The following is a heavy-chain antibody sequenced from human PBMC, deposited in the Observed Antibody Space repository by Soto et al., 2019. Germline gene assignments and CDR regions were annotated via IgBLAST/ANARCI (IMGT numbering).Heavy chain of an antibody. CDR3: GREREGYYMDV. CDR1: GYTFTSYY. J-gene: IGHJ6*03. Sequence: VASVKVSCKASGYTFTSYYMHWVRQAPGQGLEWMGIINPSGGSTSNAQKFQGRVTMTRDTSTSTAYMELSRLRSEDTAVYYCGREREGYYMDVWGKGTTVTVSS. V-gene: IGHV1-46*01. CDR2: INPSGGST.